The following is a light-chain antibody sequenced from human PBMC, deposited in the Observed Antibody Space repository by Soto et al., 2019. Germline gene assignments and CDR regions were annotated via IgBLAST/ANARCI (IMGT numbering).Light chain of an antibody. J-gene: IGKJ3*01. V-gene: IGKV3-20*01. CDR2: GAS. Sequence: EIVLTQSPGTLSLSPGERATLSCRASQSVSSSYLAWYQQKPGQAPRLLIYGASSRATGIPDRFSGSGSGTDFTLTISRLEPEDFAVYYCQQYGSSPPTFGPGIKVDIK. CDR1: QSVSSSY. CDR3: QQYGSSPPT.